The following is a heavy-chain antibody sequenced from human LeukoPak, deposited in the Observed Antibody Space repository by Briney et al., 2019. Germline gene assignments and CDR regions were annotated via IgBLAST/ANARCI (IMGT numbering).Heavy chain of an antibody. CDR3: ATDTMVRGVIITS. Sequence: SQTLSLTCTVSGGSISSGGYYWSWIRQHPGKGLEWIGYIYYSGSTYYNPSLKSRVTISVDTSKNQFSLKLSSATAADTAVYYCATDTMVRGVIITSWGQGTLVTVSS. CDR1: GGSISSGGYY. D-gene: IGHD3-10*01. V-gene: IGHV4-31*03. J-gene: IGHJ5*02. CDR2: IYYSGST.